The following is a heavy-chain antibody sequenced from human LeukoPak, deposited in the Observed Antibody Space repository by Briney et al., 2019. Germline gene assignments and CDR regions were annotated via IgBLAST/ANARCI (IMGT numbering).Heavy chain of an antibody. CDR2: ISGSGGST. CDR3: AKSGGGDDAFDI. D-gene: IGHD2-21*02. V-gene: IGHV3-23*01. J-gene: IGHJ3*02. CDR1: GFTFSSYA. Sequence: GGSLRLSCAASGFTFSSYAMSWVRQAPGKGLEWVSAISGSGGSTHYADSVKGRFTISRDNSKNTLYLQMNSLRAEDTAVYYCAKSGGGDDAFDIWGQGTMVTVSS.